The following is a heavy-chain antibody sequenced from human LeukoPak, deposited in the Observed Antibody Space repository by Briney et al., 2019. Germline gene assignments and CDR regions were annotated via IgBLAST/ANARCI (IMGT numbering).Heavy chain of an antibody. CDR3: AKEHLRIAAAGTGFFFDY. CDR1: RFTFSSYA. Sequence: PGRSLRLSCAASRFTFSSYAMSWVRQAPGKGLEWVSAISGSGGSTYYADSVKGRFTISRDNSKNTLYLQMNSLRAEDTAVYYCAKEHLRIAAAGTGFFFDYWGQGTLVTVSS. J-gene: IGHJ4*02. V-gene: IGHV3-23*01. CDR2: ISGSGGST. D-gene: IGHD6-13*01.